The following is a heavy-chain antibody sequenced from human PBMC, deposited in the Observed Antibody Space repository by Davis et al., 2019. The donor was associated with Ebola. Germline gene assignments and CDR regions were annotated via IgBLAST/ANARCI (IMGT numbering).Heavy chain of an antibody. V-gene: IGHV3-11*04. Sequence: PGGSLRLSCNVSGGSISGHYWSWIRQAPGKGLEWVSYISGSGRTIYYADSVKGRFTISRDNAKNSLYLQMNSLRAEDTAVYYCARDRVPYGMDVWGQGTTVTVSS. CDR3: ARDRVPYGMDV. D-gene: IGHD4/OR15-4a*01. CDR2: ISGSGRTI. CDR1: GGSISGHY. J-gene: IGHJ6*02.